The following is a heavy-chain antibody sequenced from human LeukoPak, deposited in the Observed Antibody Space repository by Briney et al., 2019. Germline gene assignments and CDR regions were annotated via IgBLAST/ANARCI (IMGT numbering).Heavy chain of an antibody. D-gene: IGHD3-10*01. J-gene: IGHJ4*02. CDR1: GYTFITYK. CDR3: AKDGGSYSADY. CDR2: INPSDGDR. Sequence: GASVKVSCKESGYTFITYKMHWVGQATGQGLDWVGIINPSDGDRRNAQKFQGRVTMTRNMSTSTVYMELSSLRSEDTAVYYCAKDGGSYSADYWGQGTLVTVSS. V-gene: IGHV1-46*01.